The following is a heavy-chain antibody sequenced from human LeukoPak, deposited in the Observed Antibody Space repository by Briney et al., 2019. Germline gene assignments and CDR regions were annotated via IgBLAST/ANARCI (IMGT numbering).Heavy chain of an antibody. V-gene: IGHV4-34*01. CDR3: ARAIDFWSGYES. D-gene: IGHD3-3*01. J-gene: IGHJ5*02. CDR2: INHSGST. Sequence: PSETLSLTCAVYGGSFSGYYWSWFRQPPGKGLEWIGEINHSGSTNYNPSLKSRVTISVDTSKNQFSLKLSSVTAADTAVYYCARAIDFWSGYESWGQGTLVTVSS. CDR1: GGSFSGYY.